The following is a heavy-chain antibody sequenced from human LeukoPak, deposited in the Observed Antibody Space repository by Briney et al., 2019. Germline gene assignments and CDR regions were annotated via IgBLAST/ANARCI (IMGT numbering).Heavy chain of an antibody. J-gene: IGHJ4*02. CDR3: ARCGSYSSSWSRQFDY. D-gene: IGHD6-13*01. V-gene: IGHV3-48*04. CDR2: ITATSGSV. Sequence: GGSLRLSCTGSNFSFGYYGMNWVRQTPGKGLEWLSYITATSGSVYYADSVKGRFTISRDNSKNSLYLQMDSLRAEDTAVYYCARCGSYSSSWSRQFDYWGQGTLVIVSS. CDR1: NFSFGYYG.